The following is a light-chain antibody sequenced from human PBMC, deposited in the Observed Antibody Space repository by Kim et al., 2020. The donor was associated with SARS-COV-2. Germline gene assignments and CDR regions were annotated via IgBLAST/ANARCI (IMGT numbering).Light chain of an antibody. V-gene: IGLV3-19*01. J-gene: IGLJ1*01. CDR3: NSRDSRGNLFV. CDR2: GKN. CDR1: SLRSHY. Sequence: SGQTVRFRCQGESLRSHYASGYQQKPGQDAVLVIYGKNNRSSGIPDRFSGSSSGHTASLNITGAQVEAEADYYCNSRDSRGNLFVYGTGTKVTV.